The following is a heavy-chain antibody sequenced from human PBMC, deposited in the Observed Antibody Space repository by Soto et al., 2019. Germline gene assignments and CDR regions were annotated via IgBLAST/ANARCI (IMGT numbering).Heavy chain of an antibody. Sequence: QAQLVQSGAEVKNPGASVKLSCKASGYIFTNYYIHWVRQAPGQGLEWMAIINPNGGSTNYAQEFQVRVTLASDTFTNTVYMELSSLRSEDTAIYYCARDLTSGDYWGQGTLVTVSS. CDR3: ARDLTSGDY. D-gene: IGHD7-27*01. J-gene: IGHJ4*02. CDR2: INPNGGST. CDR1: GYIFTNYY. V-gene: IGHV1-46*01.